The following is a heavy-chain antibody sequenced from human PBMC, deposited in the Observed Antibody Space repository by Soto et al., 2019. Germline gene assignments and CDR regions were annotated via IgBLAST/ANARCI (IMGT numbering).Heavy chain of an antibody. CDR1: GGSISSGGYS. D-gene: IGHD6-13*01. CDR3: ARDKGSSWLDP. V-gene: IGHV4-30-2*01. Sequence: TLSLTCAVSGGSISSGGYSWSWIRQPPGKGLEWIGYICHSGSTYYNPSLKSRVTISVDRSKNQFSLKLSSVTAADTAVYYCARDKGSSWLDPWGQGTLVTVSP. CDR2: ICHSGST. J-gene: IGHJ5*02.